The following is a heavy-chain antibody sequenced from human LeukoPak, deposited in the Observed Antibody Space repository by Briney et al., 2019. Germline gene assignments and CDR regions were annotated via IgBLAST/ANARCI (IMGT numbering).Heavy chain of an antibody. CDR3: AKGTPIMDYDNSAGDH. J-gene: IGHJ4*02. D-gene: IGHD3-22*01. CDR2: IYYSGST. CDR1: GGSVSSYY. V-gene: IGHV4-59*02. Sequence: SETLSLTCTVSGGSVSSYYWNWIRQPPGRGLEWIGYIYYSGSTNYNPSLKSRVTISVDTSKNQFSLKLSSVTAADTAVYYCAKGTPIMDYDNSAGDHWGQGTLVTVSS.